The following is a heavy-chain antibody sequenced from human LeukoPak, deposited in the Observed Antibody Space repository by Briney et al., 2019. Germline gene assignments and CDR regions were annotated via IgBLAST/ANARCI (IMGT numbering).Heavy chain of an antibody. V-gene: IGHV4-39*01. J-gene: IGHJ5*02. CDR2: IYYSGTT. CDR3: ARHSLGYSPWFGP. D-gene: IGHD2-15*01. Sequence: SETLSLTCTVSGGSISSSSHHWGWIRQPPGKGLEWIGSIYYSGTTYYNPSLKSRVTISVDTSKNQFSLKLNSVTAADTAVYYCARHSLGYSPWFGPWGQGTLVTVSS. CDR1: GGSISSSSHH.